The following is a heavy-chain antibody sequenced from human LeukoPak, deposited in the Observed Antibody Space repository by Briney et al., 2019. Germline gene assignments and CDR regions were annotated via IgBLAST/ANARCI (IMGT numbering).Heavy chain of an antibody. CDR2: ISSSGSTI. V-gene: IGHV3-48*03. CDR1: GFTFSSYE. Sequence: PGGSLRLSCAASGFTFSSYEMNWVRQAPGKGLEWVSYISSSGSTIYYADSVKGRFTISRDNAKNSLYLQMNSLRAEDTAVYYCARDAGYDAFDIWGQGTMVTVSS. CDR3: ARDAGYDAFDI. J-gene: IGHJ3*02. D-gene: IGHD2-15*01.